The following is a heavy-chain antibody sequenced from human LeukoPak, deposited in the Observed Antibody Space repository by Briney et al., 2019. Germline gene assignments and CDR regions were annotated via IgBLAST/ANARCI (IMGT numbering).Heavy chain of an antibody. V-gene: IGHV1-2*02. Sequence: VASVKVSCKASGYAFTGYYMHWLRQAPGQGLEWMGWINPNSGDTGYAQKFQGRVTMTRDMSISTIYMELSSLRSEDTAVYYCATPVAAPFYFDYWGQGTLVTVSS. D-gene: IGHD2-15*01. CDR3: ATPVAAPFYFDY. J-gene: IGHJ4*02. CDR1: GYAFTGYY. CDR2: INPNSGDT.